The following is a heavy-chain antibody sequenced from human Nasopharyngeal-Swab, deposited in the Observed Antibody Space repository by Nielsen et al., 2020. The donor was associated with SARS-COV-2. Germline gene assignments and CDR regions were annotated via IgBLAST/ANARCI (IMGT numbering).Heavy chain of an antibody. Sequence: GESQKISCAASGFTFSSFWMHWVRQATGKGLVWVSRINSDGSSTSYADSVKGRFTISRDNAKNTLYLQMNSLRAEDTAVYYCAIISHDYGDFFDYWGQGTLVTVSS. CDR2: INSDGSST. D-gene: IGHD4-17*01. CDR1: GFTFSSFW. V-gene: IGHV3-74*01. J-gene: IGHJ4*02. CDR3: AIISHDYGDFFDY.